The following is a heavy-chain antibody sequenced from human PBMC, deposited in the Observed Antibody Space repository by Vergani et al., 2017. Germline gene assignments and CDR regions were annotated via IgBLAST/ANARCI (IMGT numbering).Heavy chain of an antibody. CDR2: TYYRSKWYN. Sequence: QVQLQQSGPGLVKPSQTLSLTCAISGDSVSSNSAAWNWIRQSPSRGLEWLGRTYYRSKWYNDYAVSVKSRITINPDTSKKQFSLQLNSVTPEDTAVYYCARVRWGRGYSYGLVGAFDIWGQGTMVTVSS. V-gene: IGHV6-1*01. J-gene: IGHJ3*02. CDR3: ARVRWGRGYSYGLVGAFDI. CDR1: GDSVSSNSAA. D-gene: IGHD5-18*01.